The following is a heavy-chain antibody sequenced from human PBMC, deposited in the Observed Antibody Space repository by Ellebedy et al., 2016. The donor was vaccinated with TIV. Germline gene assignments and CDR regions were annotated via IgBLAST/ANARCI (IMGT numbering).Heavy chain of an antibody. CDR2: INHSGST. CDR3: ARYCSSTSCHLFDP. CDR1: GGSFSGYY. D-gene: IGHD2-2*01. V-gene: IGHV4-34*01. J-gene: IGHJ5*02. Sequence: MPSETLSLTCAVYGGSFSGYYWSWIRQPPGKGLEWIGEINHSGSTNYNPSLKSRVTISVDTSKNQFSLKLSSVTAADTAVYYCARYCSSTSCHLFDPWGQGTLVTVSS.